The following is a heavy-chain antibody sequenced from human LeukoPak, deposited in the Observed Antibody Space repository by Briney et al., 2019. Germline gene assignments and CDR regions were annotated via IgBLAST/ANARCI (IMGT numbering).Heavy chain of an antibody. V-gene: IGHV3-73*01. D-gene: IGHD3-22*01. CDR2: SRSKANSYAT. CDR1: GFTFSGSA. CDR3: TRQEFYDSSGYYFGHY. Sequence: PGGSLRLSCAASGFTFSGSAMHWVRQASGKGLEWVGRSRSKANSYATAYAASVKGRFTISRDDSKNTAYLQMNSLKTEDTAVYYCTRQEFYDSSGYYFGHYWGQGTLVTVSS. J-gene: IGHJ4*02.